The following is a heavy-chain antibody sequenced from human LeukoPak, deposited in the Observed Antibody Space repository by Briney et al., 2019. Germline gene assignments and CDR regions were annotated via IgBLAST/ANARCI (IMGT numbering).Heavy chain of an antibody. J-gene: IGHJ4*02. CDR3: VRTYYFGSGTYYDY. CDR1: GYTFTGYY. D-gene: IGHD3-10*01. CDR2: INPNNGDT. V-gene: IGHV1-2*02. Sequence: ASVKVSCKASGYTFTGYYMHWVRQAPGQGLEWMGWINPNNGDTNYAQKFQGRVTMTRDTSITTAYMELSRLTSDDTALYYCVRTYYFGSGTYYDYWGQGTLVTVPS.